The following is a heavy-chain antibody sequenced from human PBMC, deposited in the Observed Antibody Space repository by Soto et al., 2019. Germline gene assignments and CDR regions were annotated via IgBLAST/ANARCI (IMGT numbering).Heavy chain of an antibody. CDR2: ITRSTT. CDR1: GFAFNSYS. Sequence: EVQLMESGGGYIQPGGSLRLSCVASGFAFNSYSMNWVRRAPGKGLEWISYITRSTTFYADSVKGRFTISRDNAKNSLYLQMNSLRDEDTAVYYCVRDYLYAFDIWDQGTMVTVSS. J-gene: IGHJ3*02. CDR3: VRDYLYAFDI. V-gene: IGHV3-48*02.